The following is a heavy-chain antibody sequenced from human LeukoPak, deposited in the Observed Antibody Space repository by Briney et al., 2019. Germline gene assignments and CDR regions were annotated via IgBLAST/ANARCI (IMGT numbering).Heavy chain of an antibody. CDR1: GGSTSSGGYY. J-gene: IGHJ4*02. V-gene: IGHV4-61*02. D-gene: IGHD2-15*01. CDR3: ARALNPLPGTYYFDY. CDR2: IYISGST. Sequence: SQTLSLTCTVSGGSTSSGGYYWSWIRQPAGKGLEWIGRIYISGSTNYNSSLQSRVTMSVDTSKNQFSLKLTSVTAADTAVYYCARALNPLPGTYYFDYWGQGTLVTVSS.